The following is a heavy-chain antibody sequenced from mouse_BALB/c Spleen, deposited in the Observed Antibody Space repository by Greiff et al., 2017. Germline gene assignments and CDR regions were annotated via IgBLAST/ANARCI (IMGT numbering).Heavy chain of an antibody. CDR3: ARSGGNYVGY. CDR1: GFTFSSFG. CDR2: ISSGSSTI. J-gene: IGHJ2*01. Sequence: EVMLVESGGGLVQPGGSRKLSCAASGFTFSSFGMHWVRQAPEKGLEWVAYISSGSSTIYYADTVKGRFTISRDNPKNTLFLQMTSLRSEDTAMYYCARSGGNYVGYWGQGTTLTVSS. D-gene: IGHD3-2*02. V-gene: IGHV5-17*02.